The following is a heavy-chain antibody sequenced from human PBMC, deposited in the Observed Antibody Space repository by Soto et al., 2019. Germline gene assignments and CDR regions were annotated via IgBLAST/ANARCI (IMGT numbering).Heavy chain of an antibody. J-gene: IGHJ6*02. Sequence: QVQLVQSGTEVKKPGASVKVSCKASGYSFSNYGFSWVRQAPGQGLEWMGWISAYNGNTNYAQKLQGRVTMSPDTSTSTAYMELRSLRSDDTAVYYCAREGLGIYYYNGMDVWGQGTTVSVSS. D-gene: IGHD7-27*01. CDR2: ISAYNGNT. V-gene: IGHV1-18*01. CDR3: AREGLGIYYYNGMDV. CDR1: GYSFSNYG.